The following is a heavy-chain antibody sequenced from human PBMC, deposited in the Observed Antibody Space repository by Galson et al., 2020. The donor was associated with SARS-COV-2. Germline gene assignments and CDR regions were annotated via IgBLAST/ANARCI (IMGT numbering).Heavy chain of an antibody. D-gene: IGHD1-20*01. V-gene: IGHV1-2*04. CDR3: AGGITGTSSENS. Sequence: ASVKVSCKASGYTFTGYYIHWVRQAPGQGLEWMGWINPKTGDTKYAQRFQGWVTMTRDTSISTAHMELSRLSFDDTAVYYCAGGITGTSSENSWGQGTLVIGSS. CDR1: GYTFTGYY. J-gene: IGHJ4*02. CDR2: INPKTGDT.